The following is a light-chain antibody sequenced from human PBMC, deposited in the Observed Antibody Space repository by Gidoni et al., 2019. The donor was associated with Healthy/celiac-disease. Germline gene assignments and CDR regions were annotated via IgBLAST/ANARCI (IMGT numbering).Light chain of an antibody. J-gene: IGKJ2*01. CDR3: LQYGSSSS. CDR1: QSVSSSY. CDR2: GAS. Sequence: EIVLTQSPGTLSLSPGERATLSCRASQSVSSSYLAWYRQKPGQAPRHLIYGASSRATGIPDRLRGSWCGTGLALDISRLMPGDLAVYYCLQYGSSSSFGQGTRLEIK. V-gene: IGKV3-20*01.